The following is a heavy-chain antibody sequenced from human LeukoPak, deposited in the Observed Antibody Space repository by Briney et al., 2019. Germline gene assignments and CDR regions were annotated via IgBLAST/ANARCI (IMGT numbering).Heavy chain of an antibody. Sequence: SETLSLTCTVSGYSISSTYYWGWIRQPPAKGLEWIGSINDGGSTYYDPSRKSRVTISVDTSNNQFSLKVNSVTAADTAVYYCARLGGNSYGSYYFDYWGKGTLVTASS. J-gene: IGHJ4*02. CDR1: GYSISSTYY. CDR2: INDGGST. V-gene: IGHV4-38-2*02. D-gene: IGHD5-18*01. CDR3: ARLGGNSYGSYYFDY.